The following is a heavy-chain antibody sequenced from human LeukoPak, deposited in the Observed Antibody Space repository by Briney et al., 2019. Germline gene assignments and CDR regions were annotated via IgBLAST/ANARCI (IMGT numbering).Heavy chain of an antibody. Sequence: GGSLRLSCAASGLTFSSYAMMWLRQAPGKGLEWVSAITGSGGWALYTDSVKGRFTISKDNSDNTLYLHVSSLSAEDTAVYYCARGRATDWYFDLWGRGTLVTVSS. CDR2: ITGSGGWA. CDR1: GLTFSSYA. CDR3: ARGRATDWYFDL. V-gene: IGHV3-23*01. J-gene: IGHJ2*01.